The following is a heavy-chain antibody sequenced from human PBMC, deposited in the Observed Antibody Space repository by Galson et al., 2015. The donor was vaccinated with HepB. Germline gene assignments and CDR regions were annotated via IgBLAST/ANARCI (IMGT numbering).Heavy chain of an antibody. J-gene: IGHJ4*02. D-gene: IGHD3-10*01. CDR1: GFTFSSYG. CDR3: AKERTLLWFGELPDY. Sequence: SLRLSCAASGFTFSSYGMHWVRQAPDKGLEWVAVISYDGSNKYYADSVKGRFTISRDNSKNTLYLQMNSLRAEDTAVYYCAKERTLLWFGELPDYWGQGTLVTVSS. CDR2: ISYDGSNK. V-gene: IGHV3-30*18.